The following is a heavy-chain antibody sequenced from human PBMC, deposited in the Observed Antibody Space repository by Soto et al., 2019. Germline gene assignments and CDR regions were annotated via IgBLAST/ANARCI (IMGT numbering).Heavy chain of an antibody. J-gene: IGHJ4*02. Sequence: LRLSCAASGFSFNIYPMNWVRQAPGKGLEWISYITSDSETKYYADSLKGRFTISRDNAKNSLYLQMNSLRDEDTAVYYCGSPGDSSGRGIDYWGQGTLVTVSS. CDR3: GSPGDSSGRGIDY. D-gene: IGHD6-19*01. CDR1: GFSFNIYP. V-gene: IGHV3-48*02. CDR2: ITSDSETK.